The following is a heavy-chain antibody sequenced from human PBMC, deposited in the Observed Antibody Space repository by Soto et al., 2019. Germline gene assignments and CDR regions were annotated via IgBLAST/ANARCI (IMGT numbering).Heavy chain of an antibody. CDR1: GGTFSTYT. J-gene: IGHJ4*02. V-gene: IGHV1-69*02. Sequence: QVQLVQSGAEVRKPGSSVNISCKASGGTFSTYTITWVRQAPGQGLEWMARIIPMIGLANYAQNFQGRVTITADKSTTTSYMEVSGLTSEDAVVFYCARGGRWYDSWGQGSLVTVSS. CDR2: IIPMIGLA. D-gene: IGHD6-13*01. CDR3: ARGGRWYDS.